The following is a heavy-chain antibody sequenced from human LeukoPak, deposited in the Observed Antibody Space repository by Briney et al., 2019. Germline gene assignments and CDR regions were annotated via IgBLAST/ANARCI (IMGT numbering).Heavy chain of an antibody. Sequence: GASVKVSCKASGYTFTSYGMSWVRQAPGQGLEWMGWISAYNGNTNYAQKLQGRVTMTTDTSTSTAYMELRSLRSDDTAVYYCARDLIVLMVYAIGGQLDYWGQGTLVTVSS. J-gene: IGHJ4*02. CDR1: GYTFTSYG. V-gene: IGHV1-18*01. CDR2: ISAYNGNT. D-gene: IGHD2-8*01. CDR3: ARDLIVLMVYAIGGQLDY.